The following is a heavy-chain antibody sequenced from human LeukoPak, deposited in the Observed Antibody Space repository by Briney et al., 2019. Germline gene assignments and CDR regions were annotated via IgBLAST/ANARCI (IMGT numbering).Heavy chain of an antibody. Sequence: AGGSLRLSCAASGFTFDDYAMHWVRQAPGKGLEWVSGISWNSFSIGYADSVKGRFTISRDNSKNTLYLQMNSLRAEDTAVYYCAKDLNYGDLLDYWGQGTLVTVSS. J-gene: IGHJ4*02. CDR3: AKDLNYGDLLDY. CDR2: ISWNSFSI. CDR1: GFTFDDYA. V-gene: IGHV3-9*01. D-gene: IGHD4-17*01.